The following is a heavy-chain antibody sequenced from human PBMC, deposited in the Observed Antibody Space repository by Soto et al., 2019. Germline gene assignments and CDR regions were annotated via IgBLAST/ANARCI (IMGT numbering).Heavy chain of an antibody. D-gene: IGHD3-10*01. J-gene: IGHJ6*02. V-gene: IGHV1-18*01. Sequence: QVQLVQSGTEVKKPGASVKVSCKASGYTFTSYGISWVRQAPGQGLEWMGWISGYNANTHYAQNCQGRVTMTTDTSTTTAYMELRSLRSDDKAVYYCARDTQVAGRSFYYYGMDVWGQGTTVTVSS. CDR2: ISGYNANT. CDR3: ARDTQVAGRSFYYYGMDV. CDR1: GYTFTSYG.